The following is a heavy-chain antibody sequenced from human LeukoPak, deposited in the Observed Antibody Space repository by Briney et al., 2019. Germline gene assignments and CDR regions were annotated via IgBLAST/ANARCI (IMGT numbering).Heavy chain of an antibody. D-gene: IGHD4-11*01. CDR1: GGSISSTTYW. CDR2: MSYVGIT. Sequence: SETLSLTCTVSGGSISSTTYWWGWIRQSPGKGLEWIGGMSYVGITSYNPSLKSRATISVDTSKNQFSLMLSSVTAADTAVYYCTRLPLDYSLDHWGQGTPVSVSS. CDR3: TRLPLDYSLDH. J-gene: IGHJ4*02. V-gene: IGHV4-39*01.